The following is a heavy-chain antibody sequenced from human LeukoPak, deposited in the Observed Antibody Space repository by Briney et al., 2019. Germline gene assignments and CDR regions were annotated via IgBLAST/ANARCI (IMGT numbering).Heavy chain of an antibody. J-gene: IGHJ5*02. CDR3: ARYGSGGNWFDP. CDR1: GGSISSYY. D-gene: IGHD3-10*01. V-gene: IGHV4-59*08. Sequence: SETLSLTCTVSGGSISSYYWSWIRQPPGKGVEWIGYIYYSGSTNYNPSLKSRVTISVDTSKNQFSLKLSSVTAADTAVYYCARYGSGGNWFDPWGQGTLVTVSS. CDR2: IYYSGST.